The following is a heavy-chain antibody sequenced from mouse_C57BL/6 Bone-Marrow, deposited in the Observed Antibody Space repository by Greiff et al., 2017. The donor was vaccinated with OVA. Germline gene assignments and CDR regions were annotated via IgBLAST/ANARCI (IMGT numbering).Heavy chain of an antibody. J-gene: IGHJ4*01. CDR2: IYPGSGST. CDR1: GYTFTSYW. CDR3: ARRGLPLAMDY. D-gene: IGHD3-1*01. V-gene: IGHV1-55*01. Sequence: QVQLQQPGAELVKPGASVKMSCKASGYTFTSYWITWVKQRPGQGLEWIGDIYPGSGSTNYNEKFKSKATLTVDTSSSTAYMQLSSLPSEDSAVYYCARRGLPLAMDYWGQGTSVTVSS.